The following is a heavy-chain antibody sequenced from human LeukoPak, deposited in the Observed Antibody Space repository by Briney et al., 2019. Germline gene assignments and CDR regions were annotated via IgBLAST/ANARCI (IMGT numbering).Heavy chain of an antibody. J-gene: IGHJ4*02. V-gene: IGHV3-33*01. CDR3: ARTSNWEYYFDY. D-gene: IGHD7-27*01. CDR2: IWYDGSNK. CDR1: GFTFSSYG. Sequence: GGSLRLSCAASGFTFSSYGMHWVRQAPGKGLEWVAVIWYDGSNKYYADSVKGRFTISRDNSKNTLYLQMNSLRAEDTAVYYRARTSNWEYYFDYWGQGTLVTVSS.